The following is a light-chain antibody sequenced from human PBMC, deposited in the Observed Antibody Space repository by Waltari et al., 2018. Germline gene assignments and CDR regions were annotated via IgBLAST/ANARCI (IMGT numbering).Light chain of an antibody. CDR3: QHRHNWPPTFT. J-gene: IGKJ2*01. CDR2: DAS. CDR1: QSVRNY. Sequence: EIVLTQSLATLSLSPGDRATLSCPASQSVRNYLAWYRQNPGQAPRLLIYDASEKAPGIPTRFSRSASGKDFTLTISSLEPDHIAVYYCQHRHNWPPTFTFGQGTKLKVK. V-gene: IGKV3-11*01.